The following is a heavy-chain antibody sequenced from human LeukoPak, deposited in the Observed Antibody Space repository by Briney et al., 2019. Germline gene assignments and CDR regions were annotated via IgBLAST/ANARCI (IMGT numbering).Heavy chain of an antibody. J-gene: IGHJ4*02. CDR2: ISGSGEST. CDR3: AKDRQNYYGSGYYFDY. V-gene: IGHV3-23*01. Sequence: GGSLRLSCAASGFTFDDYAMRWVRHAPGKGLEWVSGISGSGESTYYADSVKGRFTISRDNSKNTLYLQMNSLRAEDTAVYYCAKDRQNYYGSGYYFDYWGQGTLVIVSS. CDR1: GFTFDDYA. D-gene: IGHD3-10*01.